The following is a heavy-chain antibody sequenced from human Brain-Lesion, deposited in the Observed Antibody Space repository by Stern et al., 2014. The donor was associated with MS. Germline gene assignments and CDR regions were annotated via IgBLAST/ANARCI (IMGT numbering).Heavy chain of an antibody. J-gene: IGHJ3*02. D-gene: IGHD1-14*01. CDR1: GGSISSSNW. V-gene: IGHV4-4*02. CDR3: ARELPDLNAFDI. CDR2: IYHIGGT. Sequence: VQLVQSGPGLVKPSGTLSLTCAVSGGSISSSNWWSWVRQSPGKGLEWIGGIYHIGGTKYIHAFQSPVILSVDNSQKQSSSQRSYVTAADTAVYYCARELPDLNAFDIWGQGTMVTVSS.